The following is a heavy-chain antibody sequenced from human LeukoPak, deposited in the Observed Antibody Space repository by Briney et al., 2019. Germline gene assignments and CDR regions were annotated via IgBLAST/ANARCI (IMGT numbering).Heavy chain of an antibody. Sequence: GGSLGLSCAASGFTFSDYYMSWIRQAPGKGLEWVSYISSSGTTIYYADSVKGRFSISRDNAKNSLFLQMNSLRAEDTAVYYCARDPGAYSSYFDYWGQGTLVTVSS. D-gene: IGHD2-21*01. J-gene: IGHJ4*02. V-gene: IGHV3-11*01. CDR1: GFTFSDYY. CDR3: ARDPGAYSSYFDY. CDR2: ISSSGTTI.